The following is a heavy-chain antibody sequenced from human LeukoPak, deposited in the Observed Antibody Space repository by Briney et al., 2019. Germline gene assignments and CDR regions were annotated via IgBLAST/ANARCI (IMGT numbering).Heavy chain of an antibody. CDR2: IYYSGST. D-gene: IGHD6-13*01. CDR1: GGSISSYY. CDR3: ARDPSTYSSSWPYGVDV. Sequence: SETLSLTCTVSGGSISSYYWSWIRQPPGKGLEWIGYIYYSGSTNYNPSLKSRVTISVDTSKNQFSLKLSSVTAADTAVYYCARDPSTYSSSWPYGVDVWGQGTTVTVSS. V-gene: IGHV4-59*01. J-gene: IGHJ6*02.